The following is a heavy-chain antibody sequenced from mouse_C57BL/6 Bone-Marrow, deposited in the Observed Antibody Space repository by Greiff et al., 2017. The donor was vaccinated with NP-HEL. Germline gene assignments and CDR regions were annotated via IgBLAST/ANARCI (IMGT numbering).Heavy chain of an antibody. CDR2: IDPSDSYT. J-gene: IGHJ1*03. CDR1: GYTFTSYW. CDR3: ARPYDDYYPYWYLDD. D-gene: IGHD2-3*01. Sequence: VQLQQPGAELVMPGASVKLSCKASGYTFTSYWMHWVKQRPGQGLEWIGEIDPSDSYTNYNQKFKGKSTLTVDKSSSTAYMQLSSLTSEDSAVYYWARPYDDYYPYWYLDDWGTGTSVTVSS. V-gene: IGHV1-69*01.